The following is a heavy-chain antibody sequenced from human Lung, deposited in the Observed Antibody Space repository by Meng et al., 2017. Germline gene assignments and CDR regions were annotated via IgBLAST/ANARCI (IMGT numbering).Heavy chain of an antibody. Sequence: EVQLLESGGGLVQPGGSPRLSCVASGFTFSSYAMTWVRQAQGKGLEWVSSISGSGGSTYYADSVRGRFTISRDNSKNTVYLQMNSLRAEDTAIYYCVRRIEYSSSSGYWGQGTLVTVSS. D-gene: IGHD6-6*01. CDR2: ISGSGGST. J-gene: IGHJ4*02. CDR1: GFTFSSYA. V-gene: IGHV3-23*01. CDR3: VRRIEYSSSSGY.